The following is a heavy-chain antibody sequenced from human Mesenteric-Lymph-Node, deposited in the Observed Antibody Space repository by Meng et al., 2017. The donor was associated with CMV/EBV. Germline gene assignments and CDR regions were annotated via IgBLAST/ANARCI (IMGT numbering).Heavy chain of an antibody. V-gene: IGHV4-39*07. CDR1: GFTFSSYS. CDR3: ARVVGYSSFFDH. D-gene: IGHD6-13*01. CDR2: IYYSGST. Sequence: GSLRLSCAASGFTFSSYSMNWVRQAPGKGLEWIGSIYYSGSTYYNPSLKSRVTISVDTSKNQFSLKLSSVTAADTAVYYCARVVGYSSFFDHWGQGTLVTVSS. J-gene: IGHJ4*02.